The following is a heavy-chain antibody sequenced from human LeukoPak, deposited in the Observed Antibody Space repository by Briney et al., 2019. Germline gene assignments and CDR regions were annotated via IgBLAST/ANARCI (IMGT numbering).Heavy chain of an antibody. Sequence: GSLRLSCAASGFTFSSYAMSWVRQAPGKGLEWVSAISGSGGSTYYADSVKGRFTISRDNSKNTLYLQMNSLRAEDTAVYYCAKDSRYYDSGGTPANDYWGQGTLVTVSS. CDR2: ISGSGGST. V-gene: IGHV3-23*01. CDR3: AKDSRYYDSGGTPANDY. CDR1: GFTFSSYA. J-gene: IGHJ4*02. D-gene: IGHD3-22*01.